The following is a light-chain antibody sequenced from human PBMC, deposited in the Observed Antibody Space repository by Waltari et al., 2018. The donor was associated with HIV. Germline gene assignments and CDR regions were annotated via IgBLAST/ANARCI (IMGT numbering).Light chain of an antibody. Sequence: HSALTQPRSVSGSPGQSVTISCTRTGSDVGNFNFVSWYQHLPAKAPKLLIYDVTKRPSGVPDRFSGSKSGDTASLTISGLQAEDEADYYCCTYAAKYVLFGGGTNLTVL. CDR3: CTYAAKYVL. CDR1: GSDVGNFNF. CDR2: DVT. J-gene: IGLJ2*01. V-gene: IGLV2-11*01.